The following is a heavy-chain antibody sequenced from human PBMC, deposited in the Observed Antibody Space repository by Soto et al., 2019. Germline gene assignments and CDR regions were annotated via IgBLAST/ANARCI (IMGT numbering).Heavy chain of an antibody. D-gene: IGHD4-17*01. Sequence: GGSLRLSCAASRFSFNAYAMHWVRQAPGKGLEWVAVISYDGNVKYYADSVKGRFTISRDNARNTVSLKMDSLRVEDTAVYYCTTVFEHWGQGTRVTVSS. CDR1: RFSFNAYA. CDR2: ISYDGNVK. CDR3: TTVFEH. J-gene: IGHJ4*02. V-gene: IGHV3-30-3*01.